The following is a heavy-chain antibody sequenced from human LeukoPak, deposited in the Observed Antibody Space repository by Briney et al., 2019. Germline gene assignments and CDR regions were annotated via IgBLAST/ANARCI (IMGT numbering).Heavy chain of an antibody. V-gene: IGHV4-30-4*01. CDR3: ARDRGGSSTSFYYYGMDV. J-gene: IGHJ6*02. CDR2: IYYSGST. Sequence: SETLSLTCTVSGGSISSGEYYWSWIRQPPGKGLEWMGYIYYSGSTYYKPSLKSRVTISVDTSKNQFSLKLSSVTTADTAVYYCARDRGGSSTSFYYYGMDVWGQGTTVTVSS. D-gene: IGHD2-2*01. CDR1: GGSISSGEYY.